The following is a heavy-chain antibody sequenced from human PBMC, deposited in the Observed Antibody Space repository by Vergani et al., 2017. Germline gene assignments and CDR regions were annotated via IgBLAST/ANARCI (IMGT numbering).Heavy chain of an antibody. CDR1: GGSFTSYH. D-gene: IGHD4-11*01. V-gene: IGHV4-34*01. CDR2: IDHTGRP. Sequence: QVQLQQSGGGLLKPSETLSLTCVVNGGSFTSYHWTWIRQSPGEGLEWVGDIDHTGRPDYNPSIKSRLTMSVDKSRNQFSLTLNSVTATDTAIYFCARVNTETNGHLYYYYYMDVWGQGTAVTVS. CDR3: ARVNTETNGHLYYYYYMDV. J-gene: IGHJ6*03.